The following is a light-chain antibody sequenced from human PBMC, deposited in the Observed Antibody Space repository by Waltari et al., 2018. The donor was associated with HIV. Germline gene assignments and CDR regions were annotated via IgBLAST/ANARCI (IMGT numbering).Light chain of an antibody. CDR3: QQLKTYPAVT. Sequence: DIQLTQSPSFLSASVGDRVTITCRASQGIDSYLAWYQQKPRKAPKLLIYDASTLQSGVPSRFSGSGSGTEFTLTISSLQPEDFATYYCQQLKTYPAVTFGQGTGLEI. CDR1: QGIDSY. CDR2: DAS. V-gene: IGKV1-9*01. J-gene: IGKJ5*01.